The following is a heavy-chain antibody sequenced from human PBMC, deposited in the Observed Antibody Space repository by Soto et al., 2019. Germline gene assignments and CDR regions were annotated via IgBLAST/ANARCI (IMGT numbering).Heavy chain of an antibody. CDR3: AREYGMDV. V-gene: IGHV1-18*01. CDR2: ISGYNGNT. CDR1: GYSFHTYA. Sequence: QVQLVQSGAEVKKPGASVNVSCKASGYSFHTYAISWVRQDPGQGLEWVGWISGYNGNTNYAQKFQGRVTLTRDTSTKTAFMELRSLTGDDTAVYYCAREYGMDVWGQGTTVTVSS. J-gene: IGHJ6*02.